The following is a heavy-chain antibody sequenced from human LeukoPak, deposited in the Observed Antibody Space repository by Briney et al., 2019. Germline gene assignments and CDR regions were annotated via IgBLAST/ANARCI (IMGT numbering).Heavy chain of an antibody. Sequence: GGSLRLSCAASGFTFSDYYMSWIRQAPGKGLEWVSYISSSSSYTNYADSVKGRFTISRDNSKNTLFLQMNSLRVEDTAIYYCAKVGGYCSRSSCFAYFDYWGQGTLVAVSS. D-gene: IGHD2-2*01. J-gene: IGHJ4*02. V-gene: IGHV3-11*05. CDR2: ISSSSSYT. CDR1: GFTFSDYY. CDR3: AKVGGYCSRSSCFAYFDY.